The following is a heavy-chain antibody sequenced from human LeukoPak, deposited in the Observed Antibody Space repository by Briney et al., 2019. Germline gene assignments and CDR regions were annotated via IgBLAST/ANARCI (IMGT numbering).Heavy chain of an antibody. CDR2: IKQDGSEK. CDR3: AKSTTYGGYYFDY. V-gene: IGHV3-7*03. D-gene: IGHD2/OR15-2a*01. J-gene: IGHJ4*02. CDR1: RFTFSSYW. Sequence: GGSLRLSCAASRFTFSSYWMTWVRQAPGKGLEWVANIKQDGSEKYYVDSVKGRFTISRDNAKNSLYLQMNSLRVEDTAVYYCAKSTTYGGYYFDYWGQGTLVTVSS.